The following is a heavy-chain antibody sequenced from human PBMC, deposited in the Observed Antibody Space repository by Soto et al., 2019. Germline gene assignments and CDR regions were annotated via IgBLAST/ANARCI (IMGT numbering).Heavy chain of an antibody. J-gene: IGHJ4*02. CDR1: GPSINSRGYY. D-gene: IGHD6-19*01. CDR3: ARQDSSGWTYYFDY. CDR2: ISYSGST. Sequence: TLSLTCTLPGPSINSRGYYWSWISQHPGTVLEWIGHISYSGSTYYNTSLRSRVTISVDTSRNQFSLIVNSVTAADTAVYYCARQDSSGWTYYFDYWGQGTLVTIS. V-gene: IGHV4-31*03.